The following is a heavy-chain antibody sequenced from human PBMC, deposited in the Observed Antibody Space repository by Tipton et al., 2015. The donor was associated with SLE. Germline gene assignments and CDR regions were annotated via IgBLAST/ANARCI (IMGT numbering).Heavy chain of an antibody. CDR3: ARTPPRTSGTSDY. Sequence: TLSLTCTVSGGSISSGSYYWSWIRQPAGKGLEWIGYIYTSGSTNYNPSLKSRVTISVDTSKNQFSLKLDSVTAADTAVYFCARTPPRTSGTSDYWGQGTLVTVSS. CDR2: IYTSGST. J-gene: IGHJ4*02. V-gene: IGHV4-61*09. D-gene: IGHD1-26*01. CDR1: GGSISSGSYY.